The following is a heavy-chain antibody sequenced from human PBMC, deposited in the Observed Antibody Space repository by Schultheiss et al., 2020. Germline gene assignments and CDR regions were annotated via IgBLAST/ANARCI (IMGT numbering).Heavy chain of an antibody. V-gene: IGHV3-30-3*01. CDR2: ISYDGSNK. Sequence: GGSLRLSCAASGFTFSSYAMHWVRQAPGKGLEWVAVISYDGSNKYYADSVKGRFTISRDNSKNTLYLQMNSLRAEDTAVYYCARRSGRNQRYYYGLDVWGQGTTVTFSS. J-gene: IGHJ6*02. CDR3: ARRSGRNQRYYYGLDV. D-gene: IGHD1-1*01. CDR1: GFTFSSYA.